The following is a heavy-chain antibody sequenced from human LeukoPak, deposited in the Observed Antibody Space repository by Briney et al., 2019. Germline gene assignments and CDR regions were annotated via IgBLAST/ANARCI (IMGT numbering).Heavy chain of an antibody. Sequence: PGGSLRLSSAASGFTFSSYSMNWVRRAPGKGLEWVSSSSDSNSKVYYADSVKGRFTISRDNAKNSLYLQMNSLRADDTAVYYCARETLEAFDIWGQGTMVTVSS. V-gene: IGHV3-21*01. CDR3: ARETLEAFDI. J-gene: IGHJ3*02. CDR1: GFTFSSYS. D-gene: IGHD1-1*01. CDR2: SSDSNSKV.